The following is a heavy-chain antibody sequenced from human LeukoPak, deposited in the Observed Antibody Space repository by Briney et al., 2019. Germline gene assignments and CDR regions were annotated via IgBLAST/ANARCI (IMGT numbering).Heavy chain of an antibody. CDR2: VYYNGDT. J-gene: IGHJ5*02. CDR1: GGSISSSGFY. CDR3: ARLLSPGWFDP. Sequence: SETLSLTCTVSGGSISSSGFYWAWIRQPPGKGLEWIANVYYNGDTYYNSSLYSRVTISADTSKNQFSLNLRSVTAADTAVYYCARLLSPGWFDPWGQGTLVTVSS. D-gene: IGHD2/OR15-2a*01. V-gene: IGHV4-39*01.